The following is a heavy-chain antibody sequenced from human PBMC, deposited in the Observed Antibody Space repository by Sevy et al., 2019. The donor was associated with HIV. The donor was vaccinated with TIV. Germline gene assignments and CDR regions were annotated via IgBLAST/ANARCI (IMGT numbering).Heavy chain of an antibody. CDR1: GFTFWSYG. J-gene: IGHJ4*02. D-gene: IGHD6-19*01. CDR2: IWYDGSNK. CDR3: ARDSDSSNPDY. Sequence: GGSLRLSCVASGFTFWSYGMHWVRQAPGKGLEWVAGIWYDGSNKQYADSVKGRFTISRDNSKNTLHLEMNSLRAEDTAVYYCARDSDSSNPDYWGQGTLVTVSS. V-gene: IGHV3-33*01.